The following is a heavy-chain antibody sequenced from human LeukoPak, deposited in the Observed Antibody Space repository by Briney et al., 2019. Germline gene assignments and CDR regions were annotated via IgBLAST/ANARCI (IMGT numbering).Heavy chain of an antibody. Sequence: QPGGSLRLSCAASGLTVSSIYMIWVRQAPGKGLEWVSVIYSGGSTYYADSVKGRFTISRDNSKNTLYLQLNSLRAEDTAVYYCAKVERATIYFDYWGQGTLVTVSS. J-gene: IGHJ4*02. V-gene: IGHV3-66*01. CDR1: GLTVSSIY. CDR2: IYSGGST. D-gene: IGHD5-24*01. CDR3: AKVERATIYFDY.